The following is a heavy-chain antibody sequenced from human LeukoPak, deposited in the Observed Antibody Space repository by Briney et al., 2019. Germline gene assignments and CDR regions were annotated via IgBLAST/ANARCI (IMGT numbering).Heavy chain of an antibody. CDR3: AKDPSAWFYFDY. J-gene: IGHJ4*01. V-gene: IGHV3-30*02. CDR1: GFTFGTYA. Sequence: GGSLRLSCVASGFTFGTYAMHWVRQAPGKGLEWVAFIRFDGKEEYYADTVKGRFTISRDNSKNMLFLQMNSLKTEDTAVYYCAKDPSAWFYFDYWGHGTLVTISS. D-gene: IGHD6-19*01. CDR2: IRFDGKEE.